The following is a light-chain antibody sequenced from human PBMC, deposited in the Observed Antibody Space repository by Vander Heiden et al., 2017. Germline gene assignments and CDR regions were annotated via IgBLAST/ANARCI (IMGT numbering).Light chain of an antibody. CDR1: SRDVGGYNS. Sequence: QPALTQPASVSGSPGQSTTLSCTGTSRDVGGYNSVSWYQVHPGRAPKLMIYDVSNRPSGVSHRFSALRSGNTASLTISSLQTEDEAEYYCSSFTSSSTVVFGGGTRLTV. V-gene: IGLV2-14*01. CDR3: SSFTSSSTVV. J-gene: IGLJ3*02. CDR2: DVS.